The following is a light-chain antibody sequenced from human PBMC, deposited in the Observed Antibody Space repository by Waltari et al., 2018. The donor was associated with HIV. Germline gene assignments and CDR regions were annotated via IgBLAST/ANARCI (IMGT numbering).Light chain of an antibody. CDR2: VAS. CDR3: QQTNGIREFT. Sequence: DIQMTQSPSSLSASVGARVTITCRTSQSIGSYLNWYQQKPGKAPKLLIYVASFLHSGVPSRFSGSGSGTHFTLTISSLQIDDFATYYCQQTNGIREFTFGQGTKLEIK. V-gene: IGKV1-39*01. J-gene: IGKJ2*01. CDR1: QSIGSY.